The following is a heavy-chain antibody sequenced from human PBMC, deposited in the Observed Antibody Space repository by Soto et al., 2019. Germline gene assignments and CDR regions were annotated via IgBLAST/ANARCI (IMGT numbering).Heavy chain of an antibody. Sequence: GGSLRLSCAASGFTFSDYYMSWIRQAPGKGLEWVSYISSSGSTIYYADSVKGRFTISRDNAKNSLYLQMNSLRAEDTAVYYCARDRVVTGLPGSRTTIYGMDVWGQGXTVTVYS. CDR3: ARDRVVTGLPGSRTTIYGMDV. CDR2: ISSSGSTI. J-gene: IGHJ6*02. CDR1: GFTFSDYY. D-gene: IGHD2-2*01. V-gene: IGHV3-11*01.